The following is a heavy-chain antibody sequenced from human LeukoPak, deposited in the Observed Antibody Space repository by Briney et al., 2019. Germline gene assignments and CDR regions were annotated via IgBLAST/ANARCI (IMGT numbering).Heavy chain of an antibody. CDR1: GFTFRSYD. J-gene: IGHJ4*02. Sequence: GGSLRLSCAAAGFTFRSYDMSWVRQAPGKGLEWVSTFSAGGGATYYADSVKGRFTISRDSSKNTLYLQMNSLRAEDTAVYYCANTERRLSSGYYFDYWGQGTLVTVSS. V-gene: IGHV3-23*01. CDR2: FSAGGGAT. CDR3: ANTERRLSSGYYFDY. D-gene: IGHD3-22*01.